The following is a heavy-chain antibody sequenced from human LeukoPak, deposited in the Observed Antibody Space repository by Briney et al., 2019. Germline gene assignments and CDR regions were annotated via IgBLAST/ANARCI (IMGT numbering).Heavy chain of an antibody. V-gene: IGHV4-34*01. CDR1: GGSFSDFY. J-gene: IGHJ4*02. D-gene: IGHD3-10*01. CDR3: ARGDLVGDF. CDR2: INHSGTT. Sequence: KPSETLSLTCAVYGGSFSDFYWSWIRQTPGKGLEWIGEINHSGTTNYNPSLKSRVIISVDTSKNQFSLKLSSVTAADTAVYYCARGDLVGDFWGEGTVDTVSS.